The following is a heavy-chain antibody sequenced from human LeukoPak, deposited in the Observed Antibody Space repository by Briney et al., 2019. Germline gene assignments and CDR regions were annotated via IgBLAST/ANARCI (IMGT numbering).Heavy chain of an antibody. J-gene: IGHJ4*02. V-gene: IGHV3-23*01. CDR1: GFTFTNYA. CDR3: VRHDSFIPF. D-gene: IGHD2-21*01. CDR2: ISDTYATT. Sequence: GGSLRLSCAASGFTFTNYAMTWVRQAPEKGVEWVSSISDTYATTYYTDSVKGRCTISRDNSKNTVYLQLNNLRAEDTAVYFCVRHDSFIPFWGQGTLVTVSS.